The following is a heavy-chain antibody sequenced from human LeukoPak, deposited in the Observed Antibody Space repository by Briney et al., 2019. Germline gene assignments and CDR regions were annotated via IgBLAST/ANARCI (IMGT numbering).Heavy chain of an antibody. CDR2: IYYSGST. CDR3: ARGGPTMIVVVEGWFDP. D-gene: IGHD3-22*01. V-gene: IGHV4-31*03. J-gene: IGHJ5*02. Sequence: PSETLSLTCTVSGGSISSGGHYWSWIRQHPGKGLEWIGYIYYSGSTYYSPSLRSRLTISVDTSKNQFSLKLSSVTAADTAVYYCARGGPTMIVVVEGWFDPWGQGTLVTVSS. CDR1: GGSISSGGHY.